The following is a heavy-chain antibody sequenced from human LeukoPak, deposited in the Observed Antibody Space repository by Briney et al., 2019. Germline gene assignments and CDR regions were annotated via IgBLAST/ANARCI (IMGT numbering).Heavy chain of an antibody. D-gene: IGHD1-14*01. Sequence: AGGSLRLSCAASGFTFSSYAMSWVRQAPGKGLEWVSAISGSGGSTYYADSVKGRFTISRDNSKNTLYLQMNSLRAEDTAVYYCSKEGAGNRLTDAFDIWGQGTMVTVSS. CDR2: ISGSGGST. J-gene: IGHJ3*02. CDR3: SKEGAGNRLTDAFDI. CDR1: GFTFSSYA. V-gene: IGHV3-23*01.